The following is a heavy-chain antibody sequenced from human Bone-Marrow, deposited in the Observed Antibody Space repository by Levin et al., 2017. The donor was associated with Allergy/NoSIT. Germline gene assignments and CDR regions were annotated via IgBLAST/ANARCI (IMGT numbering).Heavy chain of an antibody. V-gene: IGHV1-3*01. J-gene: IGHJ6*03. Sequence: GASVKVSCKASGYTFTSYAMHWVRQAPGQRLEWMGWINAGNGNTKYSQRFQDRVTITRDKSASTAYMELNSLRSEDTAEYYCAGGSDCSGGRCYSGYDYYMDVWGKGTTVTVSS. CDR3: AGGSDCSGGRCYSGYDYYMDV. D-gene: IGHD2-15*01. CDR2: INAGNGNT. CDR1: GYTFTSYA.